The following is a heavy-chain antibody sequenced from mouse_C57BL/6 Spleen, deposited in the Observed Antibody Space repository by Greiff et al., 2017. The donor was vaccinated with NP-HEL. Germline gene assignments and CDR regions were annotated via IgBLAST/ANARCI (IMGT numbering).Heavy chain of an antibody. D-gene: IGHD1-1*01. Sequence: EVMLVESGGGLVKPGGSLKLSCAASGFTFSSYAMSWVRQTPEKRLEWVATISDGGSYTYYPDNVKGRFTISRDNAKNNLYLQMSHLKSEDTAMYYCARDRSSPFGYWGQGTLVTVSA. CDR1: GFTFSSYA. CDR3: ARDRSSPFGY. CDR2: ISDGGSYT. V-gene: IGHV5-4*01. J-gene: IGHJ3*02.